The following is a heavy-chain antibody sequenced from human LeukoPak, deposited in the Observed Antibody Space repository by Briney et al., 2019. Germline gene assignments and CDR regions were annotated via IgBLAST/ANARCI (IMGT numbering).Heavy chain of an antibody. CDR2: ISSSGSTI. Sequence: GGSLRLSCAASGFTFSDYYMSWIRQAPGKGLEWVSYISSSGSTIYYADSVKGRFTISRDNAKNSLYLQTNSLRAEDTAVYYCARGRSSSWYDLYYFDYWGQGTLVTVSS. CDR1: GFTFSDYY. J-gene: IGHJ4*02. CDR3: ARGRSSSWYDLYYFDY. D-gene: IGHD6-13*01. V-gene: IGHV3-11*01.